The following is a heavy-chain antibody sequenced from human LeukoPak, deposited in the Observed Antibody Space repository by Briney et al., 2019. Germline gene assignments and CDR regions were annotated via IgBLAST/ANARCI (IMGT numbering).Heavy chain of an antibody. D-gene: IGHD4-17*01. CDR1: GFTFSSYG. J-gene: IGHJ4*02. Sequence: TGGSLRLSCAASGFTFSSYGMHWVRQAPGKGLEWVAFIRYDGSNKYYADSVKGRFTISRDNSKNTLYLQMNSLRAEDTAVYYCAKPTFYGDYRPTYFGYWGQGTLVTVSS. CDR2: IRYDGSNK. CDR3: AKPTFYGDYRPTYFGY. V-gene: IGHV3-30*02.